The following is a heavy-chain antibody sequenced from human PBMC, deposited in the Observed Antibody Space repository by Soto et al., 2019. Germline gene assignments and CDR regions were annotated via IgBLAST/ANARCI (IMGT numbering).Heavy chain of an antibody. Sequence: QLVESGGGLVQPGGSLRLSCTASEFTFSDYWMTWVRQAPGKGLEWEANIKRDGSQRSYLDTVRGRFTVTRDNAKNSLHLQMNSLRVEDTSLYYCARDVSTGSSGWYHDAFDIWGQGTKVTVSS. CDR1: EFTFSDYW. D-gene: IGHD6-13*01. V-gene: IGHV3-7*05. CDR2: IKRDGSQR. CDR3: ARDVSTGSSGWYHDAFDI. J-gene: IGHJ3*02.